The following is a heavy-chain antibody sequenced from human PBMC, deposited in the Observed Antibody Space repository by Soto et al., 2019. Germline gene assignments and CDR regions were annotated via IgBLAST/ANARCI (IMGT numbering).Heavy chain of an antibody. V-gene: IGHV3-23*01. Sequence: GGSLRLSCAASGFTFSSSAMSWVLQAPGKGLEWVSAISGSGGSTYYADSVKGRFTISRDNSKNTLYLQMNSLRAEDTAVYYCAKISAFFYGDPDYWGQGTLVTVSS. CDR3: AKISAFFYGDPDY. J-gene: IGHJ4*02. D-gene: IGHD4-17*01. CDR1: GFTFSSSA. CDR2: ISGSGGST.